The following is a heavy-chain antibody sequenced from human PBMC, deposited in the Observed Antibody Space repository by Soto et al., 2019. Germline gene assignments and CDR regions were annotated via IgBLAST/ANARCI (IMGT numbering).Heavy chain of an antibody. CDR3: AREKGWLQGMDV. V-gene: IGHV3-21*01. Sequence: GGSLRLSCAASGFTFSSYSMNWVRQAPGKGLEWVSSISSSSSYIYYADSVKGRFTISRDNAKNSLYLQMNSLRAEDTAVYYCAREKGWLQGMDVWGQGTTVTVSS. CDR2: ISSSSSYI. J-gene: IGHJ6*02. CDR1: GFTFSSYS. D-gene: IGHD6-19*01.